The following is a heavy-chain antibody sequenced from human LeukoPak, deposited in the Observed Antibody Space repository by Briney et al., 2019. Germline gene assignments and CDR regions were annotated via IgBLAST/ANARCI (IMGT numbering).Heavy chain of an antibody. CDR2: IYYSGRT. CDR3: ARDIAVAGGNWFDP. Sequence: SETLSLTCTVSGGSISSSNYYWGWIRQPPGKGLEWIGSIYYSGRTYYNPSLKSRVTIYVDTSKNQFSLQLNSVTPEDTAVYYCARDIAVAGGNWFDPWGQGTLVTVSS. D-gene: IGHD6-19*01. J-gene: IGHJ5*02. V-gene: IGHV4-39*02. CDR1: GGSISSSNYY.